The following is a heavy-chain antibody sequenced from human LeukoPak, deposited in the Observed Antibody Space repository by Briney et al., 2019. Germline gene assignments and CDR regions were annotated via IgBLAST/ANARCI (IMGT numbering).Heavy chain of an antibody. V-gene: IGHV5-10-1*01. CDR3: ARLATVTTIDS. Sequence: GASLQISCKGSGYIFTSYWITWVRQLPGKRLEWMGRIDPSDTYTNYSPTFHGHVTISADKSISTAYLHWSSLKASDTAMYYCARLATVTTIDSWGKGTLVTVSS. CDR1: GYIFTSYW. D-gene: IGHD4-17*01. J-gene: IGHJ4*02. CDR2: IDPSDTYT.